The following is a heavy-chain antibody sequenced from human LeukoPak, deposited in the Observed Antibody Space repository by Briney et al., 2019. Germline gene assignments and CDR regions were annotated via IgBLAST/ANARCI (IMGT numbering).Heavy chain of an antibody. CDR2: IYYSGST. CDR1: GGSISSSSYY. J-gene: IGHJ4*02. D-gene: IGHD6-19*01. Sequence: PSETLSLTCTVSGGSISSSSYYWGWIRQPPGKGLEWIGSIYYSGSTYYNPSLKSRVTISVDTSKNQFSLKLSSVTAADTAVYYCASQKKAVAGGGGFDSWGQGTLVTVSS. CDR3: ASQKKAVAGGGGFDS. V-gene: IGHV4-39*01.